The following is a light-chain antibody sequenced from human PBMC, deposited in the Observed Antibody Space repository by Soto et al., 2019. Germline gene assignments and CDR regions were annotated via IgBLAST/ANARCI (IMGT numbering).Light chain of an antibody. CDR3: LLFYSGVRV. J-gene: IGLJ3*02. CDR1: TGAVTSGHF. V-gene: IGLV7-46*01. Sequence: QSVVTQEPSLTVSPGGTVTLTCGSSTGAVTSGHFPYWFQQQPGQAPMTLIYDTTNKHSWTPARFSGSLLGDKAALTLSGAQPEDEAEYYCLLFYSGVRVFGGGTKLTVL. CDR2: DTT.